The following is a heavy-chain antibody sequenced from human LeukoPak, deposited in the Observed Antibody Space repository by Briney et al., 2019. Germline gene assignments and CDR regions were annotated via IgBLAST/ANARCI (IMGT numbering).Heavy chain of an antibody. J-gene: IGHJ6*03. CDR1: GFTFSTYA. CDR2: ISFDGSTK. D-gene: IGHD2-2*01. CDR3: ARGSSTNCEGGNCFYYYMAV. V-gene: IGHV3-30*04. Sequence: GGSLRLSCAASGFTFSTYAMHWVRQAPGKGLEWVAVISFDGSTKYYADSVKGRFTMSRDNSKNPLYLQMNSLRGEDTAVYYCARGSSTNCEGGNCFYYYMAVWGKGATVTVSS.